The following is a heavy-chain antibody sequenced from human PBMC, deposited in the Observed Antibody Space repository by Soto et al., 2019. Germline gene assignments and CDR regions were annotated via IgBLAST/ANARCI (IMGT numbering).Heavy chain of an antibody. J-gene: IGHJ4*02. CDR1: GGSISSSSYY. CDR2: IFYSGSF. CDR3: ARAPETPSILGVALPYFFDY. D-gene: IGHD3-3*01. Sequence: PSATLSLTCTVSGGSISSSSYYWGWIRQPPGKGLEWIGYIFYSGSFYYTPSLRGRVMILADTSKNQFTLRLSSVTAADTAVYYCARAPETPSILGVALPYFFDYWGQGALVTVSS. V-gene: IGHV4-39*06.